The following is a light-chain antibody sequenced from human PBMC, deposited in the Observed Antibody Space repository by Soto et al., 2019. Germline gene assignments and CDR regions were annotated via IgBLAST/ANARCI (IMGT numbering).Light chain of an antibody. Sequence: QAVVTQPPSASGSPGQSVTISCTGTSSDVGGYNYVSWYQQHPGKAPKLLIHDVSKRPSGVPDRFSGSKSGNAASLTVSGLQAEDEADYYCGSYAGSKGVVFGGGTKLTVL. J-gene: IGLJ2*01. CDR1: SSDVGGYNY. V-gene: IGLV2-8*01. CDR3: GSYAGSKGVV. CDR2: DVS.